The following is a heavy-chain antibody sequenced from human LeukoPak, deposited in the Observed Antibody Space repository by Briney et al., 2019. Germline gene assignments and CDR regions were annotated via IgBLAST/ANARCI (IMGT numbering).Heavy chain of an antibody. J-gene: IGHJ5*02. CDR1: GFTFGDYA. Sequence: PGGSLRLSCTASGFTFGDYAMSWFRQAPRKGLEWVGFIRSKAYGGTTEYAASVKGRFTISRDDSKSIAYLQMNSLKTEDTAMYYCTRGVVMLWWFDPWGQGTLVTVSS. D-gene: IGHD3-22*01. V-gene: IGHV3-49*03. CDR3: TRGVVMLWWFDP. CDR2: IRSKAYGGTT.